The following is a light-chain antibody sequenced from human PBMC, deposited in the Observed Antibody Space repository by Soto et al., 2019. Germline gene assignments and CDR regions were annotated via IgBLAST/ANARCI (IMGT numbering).Light chain of an antibody. J-gene: IGKJ3*01. CDR1: QSVLYSSNNKNF. Sequence: DIVMTQSPDSLAVSLGERATINCKSSQSVLYSSNNKNFLAWYQQKPGQPPKLLINWASTRESGVPDRFSGSGSGSDFTLTISSLQAEDVAVYYCQQYYSTPHVGPGTKVDIK. CDR3: QQYYSTPH. CDR2: WAS. V-gene: IGKV4-1*01.